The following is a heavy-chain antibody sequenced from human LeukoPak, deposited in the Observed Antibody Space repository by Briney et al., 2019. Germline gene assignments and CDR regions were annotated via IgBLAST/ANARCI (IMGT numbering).Heavy chain of an antibody. CDR3: AREGSYDILTGPVFDYYYGMDV. Sequence: ASVTVSCKASGYTFTSYAMNWVRQAPGQGLEWMGWINTNTGNPTYAQGFTGRFVFSLDASVSTAYLQISSLKAEDTAVYYCAREGSYDILTGPVFDYYYGMDVWGQGTTVTVSS. CDR1: GYTFTSYA. D-gene: IGHD3-9*01. V-gene: IGHV7-4-1*02. CDR2: INTNTGNP. J-gene: IGHJ6*02.